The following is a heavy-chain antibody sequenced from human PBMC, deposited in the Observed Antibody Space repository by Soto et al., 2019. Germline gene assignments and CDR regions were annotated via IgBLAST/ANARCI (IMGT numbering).Heavy chain of an antibody. J-gene: IGHJ4*02. V-gene: IGHV4-4*02. CDR3: ARGSTVAAILFDY. CDR2: IYHSGST. D-gene: IGHD2-15*01. Sequence: PSETLSLTCTVSGGSISSYWWSWVRQPPGKGLEWIGEIYHSGSTNYNPSLKSRVTISVDTSKNQFSLKLSSVTAADTAVYYCARGSTVAAILFDYWGQGTLVTVSS. CDR1: GGSISSYW.